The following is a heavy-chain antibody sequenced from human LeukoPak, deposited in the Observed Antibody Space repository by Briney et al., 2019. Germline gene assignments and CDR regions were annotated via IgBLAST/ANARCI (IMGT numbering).Heavy chain of an antibody. CDR3: TRDYNSRTSCYSF. CDR2: ISSSGNYI. CDR1: GFTFSSYS. V-gene: IGHV3-21*01. Sequence: RAGGSLRLSCAASGFTFSSYSMNWVRQAPGKGLEWVSSISSSGNYIYYADSVKGRFTISRDNAKNSLYLQMNSLRAEDTAVYYCTRDYNSRTSCYSFWGQGTMVTVSS. D-gene: IGHD2-2*02. J-gene: IGHJ3*01.